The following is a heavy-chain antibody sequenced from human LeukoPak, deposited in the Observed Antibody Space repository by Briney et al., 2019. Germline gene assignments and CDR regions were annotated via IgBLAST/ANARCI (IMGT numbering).Heavy chain of an antibody. Sequence: GSSVKVSCKASGGTFSSYAISWVRQAPGQGLEWMGGIIPILGIANYAQKFQGRVTITADKSTSTAYMELSSLRSEDTAVYYCARDRRDGYNTPYWYFDLWGRGTLVTVSS. CDR2: IIPILGIA. D-gene: IGHD5-24*01. CDR1: GGTFSSYA. J-gene: IGHJ2*01. V-gene: IGHV1-69*04. CDR3: ARDRRDGYNTPYWYFDL.